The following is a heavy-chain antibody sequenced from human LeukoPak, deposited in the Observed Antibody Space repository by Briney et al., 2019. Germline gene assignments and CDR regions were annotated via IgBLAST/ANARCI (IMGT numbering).Heavy chain of an antibody. CDR3: AKRGAAAGLWSFDY. CDR2: TRYDGSDK. CDR1: GFAFTSYG. Sequence: PGGSLRLSCAASGFAFTSYGIHWVRQAPGKGLGWVSFTRYDGSDKYYADSVKGRFTISRDNSKNTVYLQMNSLRAEDTAVYYCAKRGAAAGLWSFDYWGQGTLVTVSS. D-gene: IGHD6-13*01. V-gene: IGHV3-30*02. J-gene: IGHJ4*02.